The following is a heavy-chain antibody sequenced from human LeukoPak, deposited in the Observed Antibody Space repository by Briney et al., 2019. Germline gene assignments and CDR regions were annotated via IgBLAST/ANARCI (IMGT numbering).Heavy chain of an antibody. V-gene: IGHV3-23*01. CDR3: ASAWTTVVTPDY. Sequence: GGSLRLSCAASGFTFSSYAMSWVRQAPGKGLEWVSAISGSGGSTYYADSVKGRFTISRDNSKDTLYLQMNSLRAEDTAVYYCASAWTTVVTPDYWGQGTLVTVSS. D-gene: IGHD4-23*01. CDR2: ISGSGGST. CDR1: GFTFSSYA. J-gene: IGHJ4*02.